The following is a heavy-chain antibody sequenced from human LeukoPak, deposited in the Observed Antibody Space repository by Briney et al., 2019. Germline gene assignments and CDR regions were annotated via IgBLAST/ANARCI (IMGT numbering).Heavy chain of an antibody. J-gene: IGHJ4*02. CDR3: ARYKIPGAPDYFGH. V-gene: IGHV3-30*19. D-gene: IGHD7-27*01. Sequence: GGSLRLSCEGSGFAFDDYAMHWVRQAPGKGLDWVSVTSSDGSLRYYGHSVRGRFTISRDNSKNTLYLQMNSLRPEDTGIYYCARYKIPGAPDYFGHWGRGTLVTVSS. CDR2: TSSDGSLR. CDR1: GFAFDDYA.